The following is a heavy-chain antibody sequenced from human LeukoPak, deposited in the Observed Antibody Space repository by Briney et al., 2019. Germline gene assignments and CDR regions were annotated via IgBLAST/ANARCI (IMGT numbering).Heavy chain of an antibody. J-gene: IGHJ4*02. CDR2: IYTSGST. D-gene: IGHD1-26*01. CDR1: GGSISSGSYY. CDR3: ARDSGSYSVVGYFDY. V-gene: IGHV4-61*02. Sequence: SETLSLTCTVSGGSISSGSYYWSWIRQPAGKGLEWIGRIYTSGSTNYNPSLKSRVTISVDTSKNQFSLKLSSVTAADTAVYYCARDSGSYSVVGYFDYWGQGTLVTVSS.